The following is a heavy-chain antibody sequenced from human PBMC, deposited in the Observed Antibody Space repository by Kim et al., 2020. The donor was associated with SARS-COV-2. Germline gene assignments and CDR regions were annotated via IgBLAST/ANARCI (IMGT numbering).Heavy chain of an antibody. CDR2: IYPGDSDT. CDR1: GYSFTTYW. J-gene: IGHJ4*02. V-gene: IGHV5-51*01. Sequence: GESLKISCKGSGYSFTTYWIGWVRQMPGKGLEWMGIIYPGDSDTRYSPSFQGQVTISADKSINTAYLQWSSLKASDTAMYYCARHQEGYDILTGYYYYFQYWGRGTLVTVSS. D-gene: IGHD3-9*01. CDR3: ARHQEGYDILTGYYYYFQY.